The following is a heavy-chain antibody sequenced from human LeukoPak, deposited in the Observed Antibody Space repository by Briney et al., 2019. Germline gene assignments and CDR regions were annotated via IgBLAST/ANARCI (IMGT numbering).Heavy chain of an antibody. V-gene: IGHV3-66*01. J-gene: IGHJ4*02. D-gene: IGHD5-18*01. CDR2: IYSGGST. Sequence: GGSLRLSCAASGFTFSSYAMSWVRQAPGKGLEWVSVIYSGGSTYYADSVKGRFTISRDNSKNTLYLQMNSLRAEDTAVYYCASAGDSYAPGYFDYWGQGTLVTVSS. CDR3: ASAGDSYAPGYFDY. CDR1: GFTFSSYA.